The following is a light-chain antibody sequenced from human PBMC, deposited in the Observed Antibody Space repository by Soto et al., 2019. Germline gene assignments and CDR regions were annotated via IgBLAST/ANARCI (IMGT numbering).Light chain of an antibody. V-gene: IGLV7-46*01. J-gene: IGLJ1*01. CDR2: DTS. CDR1: TGAVTSGHF. CDR3: LLTYTNTRV. Sequence: QAVVTQEPSLTVSPGGTVTLTCGSSTGAVTSGHFPYWFQQKAGQAPRTLISDTSNKHSWTPARFSGSLLGGKAALTLSGAQPEDEADYYCLLTYTNTRVFGTGTKLTVL.